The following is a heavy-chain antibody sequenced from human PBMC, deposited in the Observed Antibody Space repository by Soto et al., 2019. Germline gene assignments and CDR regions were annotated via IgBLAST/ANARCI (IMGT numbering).Heavy chain of an antibody. D-gene: IGHD2-15*01. Sequence: SESLTLPCAVSGFSISDISYCWGWIRQPPGKGLQWIGCMFYSGATYYNPSLKNRVTLSVDTSNNEFSLKLVSVTAPETAVYYCARQKSGSDWLDAWGQGTLVPVSS. V-gene: IGHV4-39*01. CDR1: GFSISDISYC. CDR3: ARQKSGSDWLDA. CDR2: MFYSGAT. J-gene: IGHJ5*02.